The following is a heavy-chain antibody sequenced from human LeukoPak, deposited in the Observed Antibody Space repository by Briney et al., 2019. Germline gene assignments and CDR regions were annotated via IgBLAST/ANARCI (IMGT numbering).Heavy chain of an antibody. V-gene: IGHV3-30-3*01. Sequence: QPGGSLRLSCAASGFTFSSYAMHWVRQAPDKGLEWVAVISYDGSNKYYADSVKGRFTISRDNSKNTLYLQMNSLRAEDTAVYYCARVSQGSFDYWGQGALVTVSS. CDR3: ARVSQGSFDY. CDR2: ISYDGSNK. J-gene: IGHJ4*02. CDR1: GFTFSSYA. D-gene: IGHD3-10*01.